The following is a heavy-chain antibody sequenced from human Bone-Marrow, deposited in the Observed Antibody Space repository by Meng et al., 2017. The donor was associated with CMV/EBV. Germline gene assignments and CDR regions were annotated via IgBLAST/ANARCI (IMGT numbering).Heavy chain of an antibody. V-gene: IGHV3-21*01. Sequence: GESLKISCAASGFTFSSYSMNWVRQAPGKGLEWVSSISSSSSYIYYADSVKGRFTISRDNAKNSLYLQMNSLRAEDTAVYYCARVGVTIFGVVINYFDYWGQGTLVTVSS. CDR1: GFTFSSYS. CDR3: ARVGVTIFGVVINYFDY. J-gene: IGHJ4*02. D-gene: IGHD3-3*01. CDR2: ISSSSSYI.